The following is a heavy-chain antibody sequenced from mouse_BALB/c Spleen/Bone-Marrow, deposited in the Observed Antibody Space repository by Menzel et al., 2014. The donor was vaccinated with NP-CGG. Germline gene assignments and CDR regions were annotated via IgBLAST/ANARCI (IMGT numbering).Heavy chain of an antibody. J-gene: IGHJ2*01. V-gene: IGHV1-14*01. CDR1: GYTFTSYV. CDR2: INPYNDGT. Sequence: VQLQQPGPELVKPGVSVKMSCTASGYTFTSYVMHWVKQKPGQGLEWIGYINPYNDGTKYNEKFKGMATLTSDRSSSTAYMELSSLTSEDSAVYYCSKGGNYRYDFDYWGQGTTLTVSA. D-gene: IGHD2-14*01. CDR3: SKGGNYRYDFDY.